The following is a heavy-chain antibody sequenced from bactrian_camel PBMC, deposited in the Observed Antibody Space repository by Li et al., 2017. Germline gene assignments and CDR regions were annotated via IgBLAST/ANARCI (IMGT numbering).Heavy chain of an antibody. CDR2: IDGAGRR. CDR1: GYTYSAHC. V-gene: IGHV3S42*01. J-gene: IGHJ4*01. Sequence: VQLVESGGGSVQAGGSLRLSCAFSGYTYSAHCMGWFRQGPGTEREGVAVIDGAGRRGYGDSVKGRFTISKDNTKKTLYLRMASLKPEDSGMYFCAAEVSCAWAPIFKRLSTVGYNYWGQGTQVTVS. CDR3: AAEVSCAWAPIFKRLSTVGYNY. D-gene: IGHD2*01.